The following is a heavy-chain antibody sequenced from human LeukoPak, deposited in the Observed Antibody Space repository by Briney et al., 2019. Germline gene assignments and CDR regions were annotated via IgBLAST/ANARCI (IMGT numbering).Heavy chain of an antibody. D-gene: IGHD1-1*01. CDR1: GFTFSDYY. J-gene: IGHJ5*02. CDR3: AKRPTATTGFDP. Sequence: PGGSLRLSCAASGFTFSDYYMSWIRQAPGKGLEWLSYINPTSGYTPYADSVRGRFTISRDNSKNTLYLQMNSLRAEDTAVYYCAKRPTATTGFDPWGQGTLVTVSS. CDR2: INPTSGYT. V-gene: IGHV3-11*03.